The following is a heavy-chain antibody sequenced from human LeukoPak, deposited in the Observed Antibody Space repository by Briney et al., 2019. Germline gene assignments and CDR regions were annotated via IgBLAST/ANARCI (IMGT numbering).Heavy chain of an antibody. J-gene: IGHJ3*02. D-gene: IGHD1-1*01. Sequence: PGVSLRLSCAVSGFTFSSYSMKCVRQASGKGLEWVSAISSSSSYIYYADSSERRYTISGHNAKNCMYVQMNSLRAEDTAVYYCARHRTGYLDAFDIWGQGTMVTVSS. CDR3: ARHRTGYLDAFDI. V-gene: IGHV3-21*01. CDR1: GFTFSSYS. CDR2: ISSSSSYI.